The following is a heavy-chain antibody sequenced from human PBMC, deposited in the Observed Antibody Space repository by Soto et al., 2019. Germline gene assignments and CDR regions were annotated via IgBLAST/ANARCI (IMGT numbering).Heavy chain of an antibody. J-gene: IGHJ5*02. D-gene: IGHD2-15*01. Sequence: QLQLQESGPGLVKPSETLSLTCTVSGGSISSSSYYWGWIRQPPGKGLEWIGSIYYSGSTYYNPSLKSRVTRSVDASKNQFSLKLSSVTAADTAVYYCARHLYCSGGSCNPSWFDPWGQGTLVTVSS. CDR1: GGSISSSSYY. CDR3: ARHLYCSGGSCNPSWFDP. V-gene: IGHV4-39*01. CDR2: IYYSGST.